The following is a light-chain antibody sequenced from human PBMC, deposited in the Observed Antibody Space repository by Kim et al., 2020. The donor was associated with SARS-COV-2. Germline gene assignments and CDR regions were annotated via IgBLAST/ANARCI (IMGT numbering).Light chain of an antibody. CDR3: RHFSGNSRT. V-gene: IGKV1-5*03. J-gene: IGKJ1*01. CDR1: QSVTNW. CDR2: KAS. Sequence: DIQMTQSPSTLSASVGDRVTITCRASQSVTNWLAWYQQKAGKVPKLLIYKASSLESGVPSRFSGSGSGTEFTLTISSLQPDDFATYYCRHFSGNSRTFGQGTKVDIK.